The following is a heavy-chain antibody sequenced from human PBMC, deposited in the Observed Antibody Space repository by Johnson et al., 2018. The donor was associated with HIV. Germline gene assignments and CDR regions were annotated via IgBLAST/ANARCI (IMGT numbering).Heavy chain of an antibody. CDR3: ARDGSTSCYDCFDAFDI. D-gene: IGHD2-2*01. V-gene: IGHV3-11*04. CDR2: SGSGGST. Sequence: VQLMESGGGLVQPGRSLRLSCAASGFTLSDYYMSWVRQAPGKGLEWVSSISGSGGSTYYADSVKGLFTISRDNSKNTLYLQLNSLRVEDTAVYYCARDGSTSCYDCFDAFDIWGQGTMVTASS. CDR1: GFTLSDYY. J-gene: IGHJ3*02.